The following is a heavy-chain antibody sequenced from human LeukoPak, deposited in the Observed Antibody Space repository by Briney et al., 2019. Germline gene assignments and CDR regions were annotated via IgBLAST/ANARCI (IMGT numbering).Heavy chain of an antibody. D-gene: IGHD3-22*01. J-gene: IGHJ6*03. CDR3: AKGAEEGVVITSVYYYYMDV. CDR2: ISGSGGST. Sequence: GGSLRLSCAASGFTFSSYAMSWVRQAPGKGLEWVSAISGSGGSTYYADSVKGRFTISRDNSKNTLYLQMNSLRAEDTAVYYCAKGAEEGVVITSVYYYYMDVWGKGTTVTVSS. CDR1: GFTFSSYA. V-gene: IGHV3-23*01.